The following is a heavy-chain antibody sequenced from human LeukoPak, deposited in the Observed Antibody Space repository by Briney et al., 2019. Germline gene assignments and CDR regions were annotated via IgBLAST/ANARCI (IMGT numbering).Heavy chain of an antibody. CDR3: ARSSSVDTALVGVHWFDP. CDR1: GDSITSGYY. Sequence: PSETLSLTCVVSGDSITSGYYWAWIRQPPRKGLEWIGSIFHSGSTDRNPSLRSRVTISLNTSKNQISLILRSMTAADTAVYYCARSSSVDTALVGVHWFDPWGQGTLVTVSS. J-gene: IGHJ5*02. CDR2: IFHSGST. D-gene: IGHD5-18*01. V-gene: IGHV4-38-2*01.